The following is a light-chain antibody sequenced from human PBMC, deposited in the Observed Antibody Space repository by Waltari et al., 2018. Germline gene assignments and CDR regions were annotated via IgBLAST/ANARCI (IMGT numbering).Light chain of an antibody. Sequence: QSALTQPRSVSGSPGQSVTISCAGTSSDVGAYNHVSWYQQSPGTAPKLLIYEVNNRPSGVPDRFSASKSGNTASLTTSGLRAEDEADYYCCSYAGDYTLVFGGGTKLTVL. CDR3: CSYAGDYTLV. V-gene: IGLV2-11*01. CDR2: EVN. J-gene: IGLJ2*01. CDR1: SSDVGAYNH.